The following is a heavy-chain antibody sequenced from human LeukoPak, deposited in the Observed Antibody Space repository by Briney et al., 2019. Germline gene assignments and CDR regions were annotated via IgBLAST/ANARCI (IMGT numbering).Heavy chain of an antibody. D-gene: IGHD6-13*01. Sequence: GESLKISCKASGYSFNTYWIGWVRQVPGKGLEWMGILYPGDSHTRYSPSFQGQVTISADRSITTAYLQWSSLEASDTAMYYCARQGSNTWYSHDYWGQGTLVTVSS. CDR1: GYSFNTYW. CDR2: LYPGDSHT. CDR3: ARQGSNTWYSHDY. V-gene: IGHV5-51*01. J-gene: IGHJ4*02.